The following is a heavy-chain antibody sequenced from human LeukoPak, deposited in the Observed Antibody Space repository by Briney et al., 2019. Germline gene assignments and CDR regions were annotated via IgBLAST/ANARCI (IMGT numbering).Heavy chain of an antibody. D-gene: IGHD2-2*01. CDR2: INHSGST. CDR1: GGSFSGYY. V-gene: IGHV4-34*01. Sequence: SETLSLTCAVYGGSFSGYYWSWIRQPPGKGLEWVGEINHSGSTNYNPYLKSRVTISVDTSKNQFSLKLSSVTAADTAVYYCARCSTSSYYYYGMDVWGKGTTVTVSS. J-gene: IGHJ6*04. CDR3: ARCSTSSYYYYGMDV.